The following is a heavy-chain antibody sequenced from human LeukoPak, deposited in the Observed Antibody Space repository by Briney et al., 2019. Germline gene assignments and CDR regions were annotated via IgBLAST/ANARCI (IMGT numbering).Heavy chain of an antibody. V-gene: IGHV4-59*01. Sequence: PSETLSLTCTVSRGYISSYYWSWIRQPPGKGLEWIGYIYYGGSPKYNPSLKSRVTISPDTSKSQFSLNLTSVTAADTAMYYCARGAILTGTSLWGKGTTVTISS. CDR2: IYYGGSP. CDR1: RGYISSYY. J-gene: IGHJ6*04. D-gene: IGHD3-9*01. CDR3: ARGAILTGTSL.